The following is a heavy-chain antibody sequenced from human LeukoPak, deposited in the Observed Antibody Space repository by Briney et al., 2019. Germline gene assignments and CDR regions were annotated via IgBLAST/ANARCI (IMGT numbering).Heavy chain of an antibody. CDR1: GGSFSGYY. CDR2: INHSGST. CDR3: ASSILGYCSGGSCYPHY. J-gene: IGHJ4*02. D-gene: IGHD2-15*01. V-gene: IGHV4-34*01. Sequence: PSETLSLTCAVYGGSFSGYYWSWIRQPPGKGLEWIGEINHSGSTNYNPSLKSRATISVDTSKNQFSLKLSSVTAADTAVYYCASSILGYCSGGSCYPHYWGQGTLVTVSS.